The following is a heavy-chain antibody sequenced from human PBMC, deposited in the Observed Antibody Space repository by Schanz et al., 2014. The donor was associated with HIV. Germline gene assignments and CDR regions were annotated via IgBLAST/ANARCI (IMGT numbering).Heavy chain of an antibody. D-gene: IGHD3-3*01. V-gene: IGHV3-23*01. CDR3: ARPDYDFWVDV. CDR2: ISGGGGST. J-gene: IGHJ6*02. CDR1: GFTFSSYA. Sequence: EVQLMESGGGVVQPGRSLRLSCADSGFTFSSYAMSWVRQAPGKGLEWVSAISGGGGSTYYADSVKGRFTISRDNAKNSLSLQMNSLRAEDTAVYYCARPDYDFWVDVWGQGTTVIVSS.